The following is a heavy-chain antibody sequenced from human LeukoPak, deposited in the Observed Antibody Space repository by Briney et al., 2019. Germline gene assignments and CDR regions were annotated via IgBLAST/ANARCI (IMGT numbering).Heavy chain of an antibody. CDR1: GFTFSSYA. J-gene: IGHJ3*02. D-gene: IGHD3-3*01. Sequence: GGSLRLSCAASGFTFSSYAIHWVRQAPGKGLEWVALISYDGSNKYYADSVKGRFTISRDNSKNTLYLQMNSLRAEDTAVYYCAKDRNVLRFLEWPIYAFDIWGQGTMVTVSS. V-gene: IGHV3-30-3*01. CDR2: ISYDGSNK. CDR3: AKDRNVLRFLEWPIYAFDI.